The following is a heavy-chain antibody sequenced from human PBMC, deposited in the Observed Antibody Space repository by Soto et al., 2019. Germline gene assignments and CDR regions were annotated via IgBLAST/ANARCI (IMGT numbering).Heavy chain of an antibody. CDR1: GGSISSNSYY. V-gene: IGHV4-39*01. CDR3: ARHVGGGNFDY. CDR2: IYYSGST. Sequence: SETLSLTCTVSGGSISSNSYYWGWIRPPPGKGLEWIGTIYYSGSTFYNPSLKSRVTISVDTSRNQFSLKLTSVAAADTAVYYCARHVGGGNFDYWGQGTLVTVSS. D-gene: IGHD2-15*01. J-gene: IGHJ4*02.